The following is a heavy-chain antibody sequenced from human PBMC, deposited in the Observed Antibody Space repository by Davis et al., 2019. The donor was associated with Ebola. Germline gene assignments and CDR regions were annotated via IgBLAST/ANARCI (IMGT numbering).Heavy chain of an antibody. CDR2: IDWDDDK. V-gene: IGHV2-70*04. Sequence: SGPTLVKPTQTLTLTCTFSGFSLSTSGMRVSWIRQPPGKALEWLARIDWDDDKYYSTSLKTRLTISKDTSKNQVVLTMTNMDPVGTATYYCARTYIVVVPAANSRYYYYGMDVWGQGTTVTVSS. CDR3: ARTYIVVVPAANSRYYYYGMDV. CDR1: GFSLSTSGMR. J-gene: IGHJ6*02. D-gene: IGHD2-2*01.